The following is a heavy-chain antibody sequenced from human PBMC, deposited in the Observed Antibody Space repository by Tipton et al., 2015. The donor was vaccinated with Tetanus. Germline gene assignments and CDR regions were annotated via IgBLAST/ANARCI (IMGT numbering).Heavy chain of an antibody. CDR1: GFTLSRNS. V-gene: IGHV3-21*04. CDR3: AKRGQQWVVSSYFDS. CDR2: ISGSGSYI. D-gene: IGHD6-19*01. Sequence: SLRLSCAASGFTLSRNSMNWVRQAPGKGLEWVSSISGSGSYISYADSVKGRFTISRDNAKNSLYLQMSSLRAEDTAVYFCAKRGQQWVVSSYFDSWGQGTLVAVSS. J-gene: IGHJ4*02.